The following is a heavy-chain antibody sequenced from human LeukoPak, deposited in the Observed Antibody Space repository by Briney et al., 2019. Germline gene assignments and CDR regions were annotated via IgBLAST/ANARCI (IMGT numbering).Heavy chain of an antibody. CDR3: ASVNPIPAMAIMGDFQN. CDR1: GASISSVSHY. CDR2: IYYSGST. V-gene: IGHV4-39*01. J-gene: IGHJ1*01. D-gene: IGHD5-24*01. Sequence: PSETLCLTSSVSGASISSVSHYWVWIRQSPGKGLEWIGSIYYSGSTFYSPSLKSRVTISHDTSKNQFSLKLTSVTAEDTAMYYCASVNPIPAMAIMGDFQNWGQGTLVTVSS.